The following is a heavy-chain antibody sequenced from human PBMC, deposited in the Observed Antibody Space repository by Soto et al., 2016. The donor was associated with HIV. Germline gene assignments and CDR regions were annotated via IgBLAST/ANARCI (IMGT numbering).Heavy chain of an antibody. J-gene: IGHJ6*02. V-gene: IGHV1-2*02. CDR3: AATYGSGMGV. CDR1: GYTFTDYY. D-gene: IGHD3-10*01. Sequence: QVQLVQSGAEVKKPGASVKVSCKASGYTFTDYYMHWVRQAPGQGLEWMGWINPNSGGTNYARKFQGRVTMTRDTSISTAYMELSRLRSDDTAVYYCAATYGSGMGVWGQGTTVTVSS. CDR2: INPNSGGT.